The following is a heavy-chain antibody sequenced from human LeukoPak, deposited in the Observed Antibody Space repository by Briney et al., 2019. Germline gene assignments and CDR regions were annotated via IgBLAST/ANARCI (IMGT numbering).Heavy chain of an antibody. J-gene: IGHJ2*01. Sequence: GGSLRLSCAASGFTFDDYAMHWVRQAPGKGLEWVSGISWNSGSIGYADSVKGRFTISRDNAKNSLYLQMNSLRAEDTALYYCAKAGSPTWHFDLWGRGTLVTVSS. D-gene: IGHD1-26*01. CDR2: ISWNSGSI. V-gene: IGHV3-9*01. CDR3: AKAGSPTWHFDL. CDR1: GFTFDDYA.